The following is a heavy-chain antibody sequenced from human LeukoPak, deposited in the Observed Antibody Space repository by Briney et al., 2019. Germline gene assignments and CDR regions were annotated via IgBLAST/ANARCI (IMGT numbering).Heavy chain of an antibody. CDR1: GGSISSYF. CDR3: ARSILYYYDRSARGAFDI. CDR2: IYTSGTT. D-gene: IGHD3-22*01. Sequence: PSETLSLTCTVSGGSISSYFWSWIRQPAGKGLEWIGRIYTSGTTNYNPSLKSRVTMSVDTSKNQFSLKLSSVTAADTAVYYCARSILYYYDRSARGAFDIWGPGTMVTVS. V-gene: IGHV4-4*07. J-gene: IGHJ3*02.